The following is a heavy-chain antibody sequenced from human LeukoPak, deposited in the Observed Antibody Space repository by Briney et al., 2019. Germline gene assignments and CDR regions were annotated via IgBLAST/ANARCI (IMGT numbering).Heavy chain of an antibody. D-gene: IGHD6-13*01. J-gene: IGHJ6*03. CDR3: ARGRFGYSSSHRKTYYYYYMDV. Sequence: ASVKVSCKASGYTFTSYDINWVRQATGQGLEWMGWMNPNSGNTGYAQKFQGRVTMTRNTSISTAYMELSSLRSEDTAVYYCARGRFGYSSSHRKTYYYYYMDVWGKGTTVTVSS. CDR2: MNPNSGNT. CDR1: GYTFTSYD. V-gene: IGHV1-8*01.